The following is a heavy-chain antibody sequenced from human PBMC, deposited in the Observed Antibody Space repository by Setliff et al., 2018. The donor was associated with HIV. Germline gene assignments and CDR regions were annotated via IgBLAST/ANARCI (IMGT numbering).Heavy chain of an antibody. V-gene: IGHV3-15*01. CDR2: IKSKTDGGTT. Sequence: LRLSCAASGFTFSNAWMSWVRQAPGKGREWVGRIKSKTDGGTTDYAAPVKGRFTISRDDSKNTLYLQMNSLKTEDTAVYYCTTGGPPANKNRNAFDIWGQGTMVTVSS. CDR3: TTGGPPANKNRNAFDI. J-gene: IGHJ3*02. CDR1: GFTFSNAW. D-gene: IGHD3-10*01.